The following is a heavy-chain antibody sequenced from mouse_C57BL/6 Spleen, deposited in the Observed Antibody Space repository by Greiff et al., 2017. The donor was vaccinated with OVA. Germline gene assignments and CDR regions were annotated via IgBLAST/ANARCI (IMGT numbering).Heavy chain of an antibody. CDR1: GYTFTSYW. CDR2: SYPGSGST. CDR3: ARRNRNYYARGY. Sequence: VQLQQPGAELVKPGASVKMSCKASGYTFTSYWITWVKQRPGQGLEWIGDSYPGSGSTNYNEKFKSKATLTVDTSSSTAYMQLSSLTSEDSAVYYCARRNRNYYARGYWGQGTSVTVSS. J-gene: IGHJ4*01. V-gene: IGHV1-55*01.